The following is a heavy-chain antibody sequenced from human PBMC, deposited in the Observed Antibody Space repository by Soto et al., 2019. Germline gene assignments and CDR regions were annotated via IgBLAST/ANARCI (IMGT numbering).Heavy chain of an antibody. V-gene: IGHV4-39*01. CDR1: GGSISSSSYY. D-gene: IGHD2-15*01. CDR3: ARHRPPVGAFSVDY. J-gene: IGHJ4*02. CDR2: IYYSGST. Sequence: QLQLQESGPGLVKPSETLSLTCTVSGGSISSSSYYWGWIRQPPGKGLEWIGSIYYSGSTYYNPSLKSRVTISVDTSKNQFSLKLSSVTAADTAVYYCARHRPPVGAFSVDYWGQGTLVTVSS.